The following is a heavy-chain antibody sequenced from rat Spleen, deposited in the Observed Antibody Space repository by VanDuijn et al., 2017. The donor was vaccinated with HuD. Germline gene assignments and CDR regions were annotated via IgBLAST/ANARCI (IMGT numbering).Heavy chain of an antibody. D-gene: IGHD1-11*01. CDR1: GFSLDNYG. Sequence: QVQLKESGPGLVQPSRTLSLTCTVSGFSLDNYGVNWVRQPPGKGLEWIAAIWGGGGTNYNSAVQSRLSISRDTSKSQVFLQMNSLQPEDTGTYYCARRNYGGYFDYWGQGVMVTVSS. CDR3: ARRNYGGYFDY. CDR2: IWGGGGT. V-gene: IGHV2-4*01. J-gene: IGHJ2*01.